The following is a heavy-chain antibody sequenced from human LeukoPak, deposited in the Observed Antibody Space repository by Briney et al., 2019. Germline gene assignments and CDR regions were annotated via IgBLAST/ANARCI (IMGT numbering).Heavy chain of an antibody. D-gene: IGHD4-17*01. CDR3: ARARNYGDYVVGAFDI. Sequence: RPSETLSLTCAVYGGSFSGYYWSWIRQPPGKGLEWIGEINHSGSTNYNPSLKSRVTISVDTSKNQFSLKLSSVTAADTAVYYCARARNYGDYVVGAFDIWGQGTMVTVSS. CDR1: GGSFSGYY. CDR2: INHSGST. V-gene: IGHV4-34*01. J-gene: IGHJ3*02.